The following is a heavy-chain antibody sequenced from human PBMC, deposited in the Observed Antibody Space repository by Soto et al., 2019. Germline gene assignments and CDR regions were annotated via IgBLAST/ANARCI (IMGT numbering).Heavy chain of an antibody. J-gene: IGHJ4*02. Sequence: QVQLVQSGAEVRKPGSSVKVSCKASGGTFSRHAISWVRQAPGQGLEWMGGIIPICGTANHAQKFQGRVTNVADESTGTVEMELSSLRAEDTAMYYCARGWGYDSNDYYYAYWGQGNLVIVSS. V-gene: IGHV1-69*01. D-gene: IGHD3-22*01. CDR2: IIPICGTA. CDR3: ARGWGYDSNDYYYAY. CDR1: GGTFSRHA.